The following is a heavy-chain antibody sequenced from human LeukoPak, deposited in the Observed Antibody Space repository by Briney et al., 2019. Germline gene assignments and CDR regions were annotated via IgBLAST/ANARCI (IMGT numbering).Heavy chain of an antibody. CDR1: GYTFTGYY. V-gene: IGHV1-46*01. Sequence: VASVKVSCKASGYTFTGYYMHWVRQAPGQGLEWVGMINPSGGRTSYAQKFQGRVTMTRDMSTSTAYMELSSLRSEDTAVYYCATYDYVWGSYRYTKARYFDYWGQGTLVTVSS. CDR2: INPSGGRT. J-gene: IGHJ4*02. D-gene: IGHD3-16*02. CDR3: ATYDYVWGSYRYTKARYFDY.